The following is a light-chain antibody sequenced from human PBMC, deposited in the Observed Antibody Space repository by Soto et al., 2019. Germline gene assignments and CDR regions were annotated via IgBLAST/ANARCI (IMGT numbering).Light chain of an antibody. CDR1: SSNIGAGHA. CDR3: QSYDTTLRTPL. CDR2: GDN. J-gene: IGLJ2*01. V-gene: IGLV1-40*01. Sequence: QSVLTQPPSVSGAPGQRAIISCTGSSSNIGAGHAVHWYQQLPGTAPRLLIHGDNNRPSGAPDRFSASKSDTSASLAIAWLQAEDEANYYCQSYDTTLRTPLFGGGTKVTVL.